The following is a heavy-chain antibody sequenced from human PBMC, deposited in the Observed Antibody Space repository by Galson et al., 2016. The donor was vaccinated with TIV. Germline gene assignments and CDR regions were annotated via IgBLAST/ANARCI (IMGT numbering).Heavy chain of an antibody. D-gene: IGHD2-2*02. CDR3: ERGRGYCTTTSCYMDY. Sequence: SLRLSCAATGFSFSSYEMNWVRQAPGKGLEWVSYIIESGRTIYYADSVKGRFTISRDNAKNSLYLQMNSLRAEDTAVYYCERGRGYCTTTSCYMDYWGQGTLVTVSS. J-gene: IGHJ4*02. CDR1: GFSFSSYE. CDR2: IIESGRTI. V-gene: IGHV3-48*03.